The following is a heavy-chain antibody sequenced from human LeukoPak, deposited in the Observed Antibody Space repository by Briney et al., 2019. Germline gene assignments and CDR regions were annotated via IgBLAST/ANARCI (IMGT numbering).Heavy chain of an antibody. J-gene: IGHJ4*02. Sequence: PSETLSLTCTVSGGSISSSNYYWGWIRQPPGKGLEWIGTIYYSGSSHYNPSLTSRVTISVDTSKNQFSLKLSSVTVADTAVYYCARLRDNYDPKQPFDYWGQGTLVTVSS. D-gene: IGHD3-22*01. CDR2: IYYSGSS. V-gene: IGHV4-39*01. CDR3: ARLRDNYDPKQPFDY. CDR1: GGSISSSNYY.